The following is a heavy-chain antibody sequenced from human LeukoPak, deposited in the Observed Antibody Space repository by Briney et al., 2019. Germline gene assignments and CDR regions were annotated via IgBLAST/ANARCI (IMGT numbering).Heavy chain of an antibody. CDR3: ARSGLNRFDY. V-gene: IGHV3-74*01. CDR1: GFTFSTYR. D-gene: IGHD2-15*01. Sequence: PGGSLRLSCAASGFTFSTYRMSWVRQAPGKGLVWVSRINSDGSSTSYADSVKGRFTISRDNAKNTLYLQMNSLRAEDTAVYYCARSGLNRFDYWGQGTLVTVSS. CDR2: INSDGSST. J-gene: IGHJ4*02.